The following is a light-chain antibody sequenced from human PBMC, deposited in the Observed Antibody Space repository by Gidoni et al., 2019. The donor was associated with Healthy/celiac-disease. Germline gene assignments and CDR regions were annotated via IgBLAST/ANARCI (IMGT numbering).Light chain of an antibody. Sequence: DSHMTQSPSSLSASVGDRVTITCRASQSISSSLNWYQQKPGKAPKLLIYAASSLQSGVPSRFSGSGSGTDFTLTISSLQPEDFATYYCQQSYSTPRMYTFGQGTKLEIK. CDR2: AAS. V-gene: IGKV1-39*01. CDR1: QSISSS. J-gene: IGKJ2*01. CDR3: QQSYSTPRMYT.